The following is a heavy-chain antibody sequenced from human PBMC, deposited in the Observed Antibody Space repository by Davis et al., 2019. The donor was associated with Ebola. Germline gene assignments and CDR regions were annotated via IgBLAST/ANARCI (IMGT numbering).Heavy chain of an antibody. D-gene: IGHD6-13*01. Sequence: PGGSLRLSCAASGFTFSSYAMSWVRQAPGKGLEWVSAISGSGGSTYYADSVKGRFTISRDNSKNTLYLQMNSLRAEDTAVYYCATSLGAAAEGVEYYFDYWGQGTLVTVSS. CDR3: ATSLGAAAEGVEYYFDY. CDR1: GFTFSSYA. CDR2: ISGSGGST. V-gene: IGHV3-23*01. J-gene: IGHJ4*02.